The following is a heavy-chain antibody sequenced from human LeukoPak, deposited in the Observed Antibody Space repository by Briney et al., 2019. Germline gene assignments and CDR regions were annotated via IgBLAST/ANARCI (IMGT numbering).Heavy chain of an antibody. CDR1: GFTFSSYS. Sequence: KPGGSLRLSCAASGFTFSSYSMNWVRQAPGKGLEWVSSISSSSSYIYYADSVKGRFTISRDNAKNSLYLQMNSLRAEDTAVYYCGIGLDCYDSSGYYPYYFDYWGQGTLVTVSS. J-gene: IGHJ4*02. D-gene: IGHD3-22*01. CDR3: GIGLDCYDSSGYYPYYFDY. V-gene: IGHV3-21*01. CDR2: ISSSSSYI.